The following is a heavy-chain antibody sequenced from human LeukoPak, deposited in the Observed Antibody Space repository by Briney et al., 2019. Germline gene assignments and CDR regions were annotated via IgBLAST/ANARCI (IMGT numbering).Heavy chain of an antibody. CDR2: ISGSGGST. CDR3: AKSEYYYDSSGYYYVDAFDI. J-gene: IGHJ3*02. D-gene: IGHD3-22*01. Sequence: GGSLRLSCAASGFTFSSYWMSWVRQAPGKGLEWVSAISGSGGSTYYADFVKGRFTMSRDNSKNTVYLQMNSLRAEDTAVYHCAKSEYYYDSSGYYYVDAFDIWGQGTMVTVSS. V-gene: IGHV3-23*01. CDR1: GFTFSSYW.